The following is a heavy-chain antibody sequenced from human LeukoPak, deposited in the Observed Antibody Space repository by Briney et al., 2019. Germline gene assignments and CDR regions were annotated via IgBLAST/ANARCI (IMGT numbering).Heavy chain of an antibody. CDR1: GGSISSSSYY. CDR2: IYYSGST. V-gene: IGHV4-39*07. Sequence: SETLSLTCTVPGGSISSSSYYWGWIRQPPGNGLEWIGSIYYSGSTYYNPSLKSRVTISVDTSKNQFSLKLSSVTAADTAVYYCATGPNTGIVGATWWGQGTLVTVSS. J-gene: IGHJ4*02. D-gene: IGHD1-26*01. CDR3: ATGPNTGIVGATW.